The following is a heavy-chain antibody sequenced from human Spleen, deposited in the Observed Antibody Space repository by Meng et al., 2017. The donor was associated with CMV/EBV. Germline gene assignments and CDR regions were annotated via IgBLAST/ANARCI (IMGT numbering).Heavy chain of an antibody. CDR2: LYYTGTT. Sequence: SETLSLTCTVSGGSISSSYWSWIRQPPGKGLEWIGYLYYTGTTDYNPSLKSRVTISVDTSKNQFSLKLSSVTAADTAVYYCARVDIVVVPAHFDYWGQGTLVTVSS. CDR3: ARVDIVVVPAHFDY. D-gene: IGHD2-2*01. V-gene: IGHV4-59*12. J-gene: IGHJ4*02. CDR1: GGSISSSY.